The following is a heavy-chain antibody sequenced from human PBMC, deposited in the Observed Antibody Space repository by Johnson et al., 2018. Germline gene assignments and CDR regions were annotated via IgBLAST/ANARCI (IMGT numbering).Heavy chain of an antibody. CDR2: IKQDGSEK. CDR1: GFTFSSYW. Sequence: VQLVQSGGGLVQPGGSLRLSCAASGFTFSSYWMSWVRQAPGKGLEWVANIKQDGSEKYYADSVKGRFTISRDNSKNTLYLQMNSLRAEDTAVYYCAKDVDLPLEPLDACDIWGQGTMVTVSS. CDR3: AKDVDLPLEPLDACDI. J-gene: IGHJ3*02. V-gene: IGHV3-7*01.